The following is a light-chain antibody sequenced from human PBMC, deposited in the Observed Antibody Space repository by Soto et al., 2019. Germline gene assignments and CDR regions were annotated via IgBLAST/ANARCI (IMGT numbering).Light chain of an antibody. Sequence: IQMTQSPSSLSASVGDRVTITCRASQSIFIYLSWYQHKPGKAPNHLIYAASNLHIGVTLRFSRSGSGTYITLTISSLQPEDFATYYSQQSYSTPWTFSQGTKVQIK. CDR2: AAS. CDR3: QQSYSTPWT. V-gene: IGKV1-39*01. J-gene: IGKJ1*01. CDR1: QSIFIY.